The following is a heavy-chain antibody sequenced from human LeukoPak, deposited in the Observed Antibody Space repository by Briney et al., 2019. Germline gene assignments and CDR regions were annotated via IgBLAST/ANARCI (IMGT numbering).Heavy chain of an antibody. CDR2: IYPGDSDT. J-gene: IGHJ5*02. D-gene: IGHD5-24*01. V-gene: IGHV5-51*01. CDR1: GYSFTSYW. Sequence: GESLKISCKGSGYSFTSYWIGWVRQMPGKDLEWMGIIYPGDSDTRYSPSFQGQVTISADKDISPSYLQWSNLKAWDTAMYYCARRMATEWFDLWAQGTLVSVSS. CDR3: ARRMATEWFDL.